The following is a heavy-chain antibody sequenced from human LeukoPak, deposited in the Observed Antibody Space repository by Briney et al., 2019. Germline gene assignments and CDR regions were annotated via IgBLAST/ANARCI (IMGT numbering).Heavy chain of an antibody. V-gene: IGHV3-23*01. CDR3: AKGSAWSGADAFDV. CDR2: VSGSGDRT. Sequence: PGGSLRLSCEGSGFTFSNSAMTWVRQAPGRGLEWVSGVSGSGDRTNYADSVKSRFTVSRDKSKNTLYLQMNSLRAEDTALYYCAKGSAWSGADAFDVWGQGTRVTVAS. D-gene: IGHD6-19*01. J-gene: IGHJ3*01. CDR1: GFTFSNSA.